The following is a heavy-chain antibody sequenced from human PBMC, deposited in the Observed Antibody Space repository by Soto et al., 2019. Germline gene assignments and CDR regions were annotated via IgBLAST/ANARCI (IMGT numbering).Heavy chain of an antibody. Sequence: SETLSLTCAVSGASIDNNGYSWTWIRQHPGKGLEWIGTNNNRADTYYNPSLKSRLTISLDTSQNHFSLRLNAVTAADTAIYYCAIGGSGWKALNGFDPWGQRIMVTVSS. V-gene: IGHV4-31*11. D-gene: IGHD6-19*01. CDR2: NNNRADT. CDR3: AIGGSGWKALNGFDP. J-gene: IGHJ5*02. CDR1: GASIDNNGYS.